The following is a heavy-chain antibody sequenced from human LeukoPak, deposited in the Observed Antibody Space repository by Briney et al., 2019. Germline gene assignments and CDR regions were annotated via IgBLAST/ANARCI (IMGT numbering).Heavy chain of an antibody. CDR1: GFTFSSYA. Sequence: GGSLRLSCAASGFTFSSYAMHWVRQAPGKGLEWVAVTSYDGSNKYCADSVKGRFTISRDNSKNTLYLQMNSLRAEDTAVYYCARGNTVIDPFDYWGQGTLVTVSS. CDR3: ARGNTVIDPFDY. V-gene: IGHV3-30*04. J-gene: IGHJ4*02. D-gene: IGHD2-21*01. CDR2: TSYDGSNK.